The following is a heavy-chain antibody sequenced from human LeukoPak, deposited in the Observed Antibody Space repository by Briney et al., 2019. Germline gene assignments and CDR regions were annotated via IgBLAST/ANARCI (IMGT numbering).Heavy chain of an antibody. CDR3: AKTTFRGVIVGTHMDV. Sequence: GGSLRLSCAASGFTFENYAMHWVRQTPGKGLEWVSLISGDGDSTDYAGSVKGRFTISRDNTKNSLYLQMKSLRTEDTAFYYCAKTTFRGVIVGTHMDVWGKGTTVTVSS. J-gene: IGHJ6*03. D-gene: IGHD3-16*02. CDR2: ISGDGDST. CDR1: GFTFENYA. V-gene: IGHV3-43*02.